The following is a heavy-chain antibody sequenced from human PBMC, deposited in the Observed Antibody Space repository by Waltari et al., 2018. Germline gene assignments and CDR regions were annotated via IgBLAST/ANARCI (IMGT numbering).Heavy chain of an antibody. D-gene: IGHD2-2*01. J-gene: IGHJ4*02. CDR2: FDPEDGET. CDR1: GYTLPELS. Sequence: QVQLVQSGAEVKKPGASVKVSCKVSGYTLPELSMPWVRQAPGKGLEWMGGFDPEDGETIYAQKFQGRVTITADESTSTAYMELSSLRSEDTAVYYCAGGLVVPAASYFDYWGQGTLVTVSS. CDR3: AGGLVVPAASYFDY. V-gene: IGHV1-24*01.